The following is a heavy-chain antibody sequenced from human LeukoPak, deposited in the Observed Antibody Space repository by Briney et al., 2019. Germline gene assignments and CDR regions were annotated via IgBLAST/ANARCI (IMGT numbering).Heavy chain of an antibody. CDR1: GFTFSSYA. Sequence: PGGSLRLSCAASGFTFSSYAMHWVRQAPGKGLEWVAVISYDGSNKYYADSVKGRFTISRDNSKNTLYLQMNSLSAEDTAVYYCAREGAGAFDIWGQGTMVTVS. J-gene: IGHJ3*02. D-gene: IGHD1-26*01. CDR2: ISYDGSNK. V-gene: IGHV3-30-3*01. CDR3: AREGAGAFDI.